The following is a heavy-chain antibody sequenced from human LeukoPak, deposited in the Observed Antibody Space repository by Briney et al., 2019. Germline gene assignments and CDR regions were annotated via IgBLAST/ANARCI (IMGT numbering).Heavy chain of an antibody. V-gene: IGHV3-23*01. CDR1: GFTVSRNE. CDR2: ISPSGDIK. J-gene: IGHJ4*02. Sequence: GGSLRLSCAASGFTVSRNEMSWVRQAPGKGLEWVSGISPSGDIKYYVDSVKGRFTVSRDNSKNTLYLQINSLRDEDTAVYYCAKDDAWLQYNDWGQGTLVTVSS. D-gene: IGHD5-24*01. CDR3: AKDDAWLQYND.